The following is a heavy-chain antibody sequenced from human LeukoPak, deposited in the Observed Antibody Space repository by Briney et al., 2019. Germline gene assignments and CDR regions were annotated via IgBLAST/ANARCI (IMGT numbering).Heavy chain of an antibody. J-gene: IGHJ4*02. V-gene: IGHV4-59*01. CDR2: IYYSGST. Sequence: SETLSLTCTVSGGFISSYYWSWIRQPPGKGLEWIGYIYYSGSTNYNPSLKSRVTISVDTSKNQFSLKLSSVTAADTAVYYCARGAEPLLLDYYFDYWGQGTLVTVSS. CDR1: GGFISSYY. D-gene: IGHD2-15*01. CDR3: ARGAEPLLLDYYFDY.